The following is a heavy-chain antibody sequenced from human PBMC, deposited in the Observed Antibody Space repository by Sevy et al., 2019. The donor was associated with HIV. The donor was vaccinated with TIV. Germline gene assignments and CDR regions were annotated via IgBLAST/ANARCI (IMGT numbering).Heavy chain of an antibody. J-gene: IGHJ4*02. V-gene: IGHV4-59*01. D-gene: IGHD1-1*01. CDR2: IYFTGNT. Sequence: SETLSLTCSVSGGSISSYFWTWVRQSPGKGLEWIGNIYFTGNTDYSPSLKSPVTLSLDTSKSQFSLTLKSVTAADTVIYFCARDSTTRPRVLDYWGQGTLVTVSS. CDR1: GGSISSYF. CDR3: ARDSTTRPRVLDY.